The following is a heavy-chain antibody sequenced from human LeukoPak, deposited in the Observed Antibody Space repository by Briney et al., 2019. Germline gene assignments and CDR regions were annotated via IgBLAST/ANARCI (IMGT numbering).Heavy chain of an antibody. D-gene: IGHD3-3*01. CDR3: SRGLRFLDV. CDR1: GYTFGDYA. J-gene: IGHJ6*04. V-gene: IGHV3-49*03. CDR2: IRTKTYAEAT. Sequence: GRSLRLSCTVSGYTFGDYALTWFRQAPGKGLEWVGFIRTKTYAEATEYAASVKGRFTFSRDDSNSIAHLQMNSLKTEDTAVYYCSRGLRFLDVWGKGTTVTVSS.